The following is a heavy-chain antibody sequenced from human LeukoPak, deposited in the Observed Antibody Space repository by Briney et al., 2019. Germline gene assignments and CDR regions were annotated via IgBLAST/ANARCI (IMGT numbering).Heavy chain of an antibody. CDR3: ARGRSYGSDFAS. J-gene: IGHJ4*02. D-gene: IGHD5-18*01. CDR2: KYYSGST. Sequence: PSETLSLTCAVSGVSINTCCYYWTWIRQPPGKGLEWIGYKYYSGSTRYNSSLRSRLTISLDTSKNQFSLRLTSVAAADTAAYHCARGRSYGSDFASWGQGTLVIVSS. CDR1: GVSINTCCYY. V-gene: IGHV4-61*01.